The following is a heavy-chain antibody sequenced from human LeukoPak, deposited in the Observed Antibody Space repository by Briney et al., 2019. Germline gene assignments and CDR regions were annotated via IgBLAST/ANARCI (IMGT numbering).Heavy chain of an antibody. Sequence: PGGSLRLSCAGSGFTFSSYWMSWVRQAPGKGLEWVANTNKDGSETKYEDSVKGGFTISRDNAKNSLYLQMNSLRAEDTAVYYCAREMWFGEFNWFDPWGQGTLVTVSS. CDR1: GFTFSSYW. CDR3: AREMWFGEFNWFDP. D-gene: IGHD3-10*01. J-gene: IGHJ5*02. V-gene: IGHV3-7*05. CDR2: TNKDGSET.